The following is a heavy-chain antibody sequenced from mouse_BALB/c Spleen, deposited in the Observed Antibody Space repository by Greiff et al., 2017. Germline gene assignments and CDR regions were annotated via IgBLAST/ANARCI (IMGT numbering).Heavy chain of an antibody. J-gene: IGHJ2*01. CDR2: ISYDGSN. V-gene: IGHV3-6*02. Sequence: ESGPGLVKPSQSLSLTCSVTGYSITSGYYWNWIRQFPGNKLEWMGYISYDGSNNYNPSLKNRISITRDTSKNQFFLKLNSVTTEDTATYYCASYDGYWYYFDYWGQGTTLTVSS. CDR3: ASYDGYWYYFDY. CDR1: GYSITSGYY. D-gene: IGHD2-3*01.